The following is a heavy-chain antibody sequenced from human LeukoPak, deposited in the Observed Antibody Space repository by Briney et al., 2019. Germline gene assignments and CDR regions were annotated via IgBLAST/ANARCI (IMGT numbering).Heavy chain of an antibody. J-gene: IGHJ4*02. V-gene: IGHV3-21*01. CDR3: ARGGRSSSGSGDY. Sequence: NPGGSLRLSCAASGFTFSSYSMNWVRQAPGKGLEWVSSISSSSSYIYYADSVKGRFTISRDNAKNSLYLQMNSLRDEDTAVYYCARGGRSSSGSGDYWGQGTPVTVSS. D-gene: IGHD6-6*01. CDR1: GFTFSSYS. CDR2: ISSSSSYI.